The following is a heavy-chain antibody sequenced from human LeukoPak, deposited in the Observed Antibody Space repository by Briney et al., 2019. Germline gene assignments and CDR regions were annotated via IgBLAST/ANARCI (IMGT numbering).Heavy chain of an antibody. CDR3: ARVLVAIGSYYFDY. V-gene: IGHV1-69*06. D-gene: IGHD2-21*01. J-gene: IGHJ4*02. CDR1: GGTFSNYA. CDR2: IIPIFGTA. Sequence: GASVKVSCKASGGTFSNYAISWVRQAPGQGLEWMGGIIPIFGTANYAQKFRGRVTITADKSTRTAYMELSSLRSEDTAVYYCARVLVAIGSYYFDYWGQGTLVTVSS.